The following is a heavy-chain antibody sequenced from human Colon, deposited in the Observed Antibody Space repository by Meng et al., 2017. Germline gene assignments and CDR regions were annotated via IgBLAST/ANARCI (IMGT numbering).Heavy chain of an antibody. CDR2: MTGIERTT. CDR1: GFIVSKDA. Sequence: GQVVESGGGFRQPGGYLRLSCAVSGFIVSKDAMEWVRQAPGKGLEWVSSMTGIERTTSYADSVKGRFTISRDDSKNTLYLQMNSLRAEDTAVYYCAGHGGYSYLGQGTLVTVSS. D-gene: IGHD5-18*01. CDR3: AGHGGYSY. V-gene: IGHV3-23*04. J-gene: IGHJ4*02.